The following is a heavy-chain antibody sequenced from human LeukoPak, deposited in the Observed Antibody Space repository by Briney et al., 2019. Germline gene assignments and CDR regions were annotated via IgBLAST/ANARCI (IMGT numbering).Heavy chain of an antibody. D-gene: IGHD3-9*01. CDR3: ARVGYYDILTGYYGSWFDP. J-gene: IGHJ5*02. Sequence: ASVKVSCKASGYTFTSHYMHWVRQAPGQGLEWMGLINPSGRSTLYAQKFQGRVTMTRDMSTTTDYMELSSLRSEDTAVYYCARVGYYDILTGYYGSWFDPWGQGTLVTVSS. V-gene: IGHV1-46*01. CDR2: INPSGRST. CDR1: GYTFTSHY.